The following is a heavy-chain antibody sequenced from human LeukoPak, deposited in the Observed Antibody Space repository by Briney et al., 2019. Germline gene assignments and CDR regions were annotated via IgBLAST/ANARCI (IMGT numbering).Heavy chain of an antibody. V-gene: IGHV1-8*02. CDR1: GYTFTSYY. Sequence: ASVKVSCKASGYTFTSYYMHWVRQAPGQGLEWMGWINPKNGKTSYAQKFQDRVTMTENTSTSTAYMELSSLRSEDTAVYYCARGLAPYSYEYSGHDPYYYYNMDVWGKGTTVIISS. D-gene: IGHD3-22*01. J-gene: IGHJ6*03. CDR3: ARGLAPYSYEYSGHDPYYYYNMDV. CDR2: INPKNGKT.